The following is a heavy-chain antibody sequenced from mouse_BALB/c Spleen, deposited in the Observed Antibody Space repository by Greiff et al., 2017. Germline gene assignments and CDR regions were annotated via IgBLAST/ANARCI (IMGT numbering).Heavy chain of an antibody. CDR1: GFTFSSYA. Sequence: DVKLVESGGGLVKPGGSLKLSCAASGFTFSSYAMSWVRQTPEKRLEWVATISDGGSYTYYPDSVKGRFTISRDNAKNNLYLQMSSLKSEDTAMYYCARAYGNYYAMDYWGQGTSVTVSS. V-gene: IGHV5-6-4*01. CDR2: ISDGGSYT. D-gene: IGHD2-1*01. CDR3: ARAYGNYYAMDY. J-gene: IGHJ4*01.